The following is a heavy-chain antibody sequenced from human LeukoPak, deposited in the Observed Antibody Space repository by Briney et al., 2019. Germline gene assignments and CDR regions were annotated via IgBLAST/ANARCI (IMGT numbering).Heavy chain of an antibody. CDR2: IWYDGNNK. Sequence: GGSPRLSCAASGFTFSSYAMHWVRQAPGKGLEWVAVIWYDGNNKYYADSVKGRFTISRDNSKNTLYLQMNSLRAEDTAVYYCARVRAAITVDAFDIWGQGTMVTVSS. V-gene: IGHV3-33*08. D-gene: IGHD6-13*01. CDR3: ARVRAAITVDAFDI. J-gene: IGHJ3*02. CDR1: GFTFSSYA.